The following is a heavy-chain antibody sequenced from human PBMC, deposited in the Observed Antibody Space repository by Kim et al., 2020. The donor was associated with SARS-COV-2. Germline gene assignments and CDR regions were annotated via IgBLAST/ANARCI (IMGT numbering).Heavy chain of an antibody. D-gene: IGHD3-3*01. CDR2: IYYSGST. V-gene: IGHV4-31*03. J-gene: IGHJ5*02. Sequence: SAPLSLTCTVSGGSISSGGYYWSWIRQHPGKGLEWIGYIYYSGSTYYNPSLKSRVTISVDTSKNQFSLKLSSVTAADTAVYYCARVLGAITIFGVVIVNWFDPWGQGTMVTVSS. CDR1: GGSISSGGYY. CDR3: ARVLGAITIFGVVIVNWFDP.